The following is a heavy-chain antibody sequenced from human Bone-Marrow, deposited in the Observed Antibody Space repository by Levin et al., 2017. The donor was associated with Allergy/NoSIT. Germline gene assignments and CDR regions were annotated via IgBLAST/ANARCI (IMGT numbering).Heavy chain of an antibody. CDR1: FFPFLSSF. J-gene: IGHJ4*02. CDR2: IAYDGTYK. CDR3: AKDRSTMVRGLPAD. Sequence: SFSSSFFPFLSSFLPFFLPSPFPGLEWVSFIAYDGTYKVYGDSVKGRFTVSRDNSKNTLYLQMNSLRAEDTAVYYCAKDRSTMVRGLPADWGQGTLVTVSS. D-gene: IGHD3-10*01. V-gene: IGHV3-30*18.